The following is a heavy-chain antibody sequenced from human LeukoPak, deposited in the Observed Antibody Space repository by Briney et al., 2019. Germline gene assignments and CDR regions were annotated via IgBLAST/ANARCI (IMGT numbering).Heavy chain of an antibody. D-gene: IGHD1-14*01. CDR3: ARFSNHGNYYYYGMDV. Sequence: SETLSLTCTVSGGSISNYYWSWIRQPPGKGLEWIGPIYYSGSTNYNPSLKSRVTISVDTSKNQFSLKLSSVTAADTAVYYCARFSNHGNYYYYGMDVWGQGTTVTVSS. CDR2: IYYSGST. V-gene: IGHV4-59*01. J-gene: IGHJ6*02. CDR1: GGSISNYY.